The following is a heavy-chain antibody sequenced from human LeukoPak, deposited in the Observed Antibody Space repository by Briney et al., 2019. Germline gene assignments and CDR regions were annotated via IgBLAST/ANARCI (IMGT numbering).Heavy chain of an antibody. J-gene: IGHJ6*02. D-gene: IGHD2-15*01. V-gene: IGHV4-39*01. CDR1: AGSFISSSHH. CDR2: VYYGRTT. Sequence: SETLSLTCTVSAGSFISSSHHWGWIRQSPGKGLEWIGSVYYGRTTYYNPSLDGRVTVSLDTSANQFSLQLNSVTAADTAVYYCALWCSGGSCYSPYYYYYGMDVWGQGTTVTVSS. CDR3: ALWCSGGSCYSPYYYYYGMDV.